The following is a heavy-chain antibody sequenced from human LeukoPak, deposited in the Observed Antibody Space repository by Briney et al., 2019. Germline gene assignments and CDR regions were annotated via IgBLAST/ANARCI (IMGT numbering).Heavy chain of an antibody. V-gene: IGHV1-2*02. Sequence: GASVKVSCKASGYTFTGYHMHWVRQAPGQGLEWMGWINPNSGGTNYAQKFQGRVTMTTDTSTTTAYMELRSLRSDDTAVYYCVKDYNYVIDYWGQGTLVTVSS. CDR3: VKDYNYVIDY. D-gene: IGHD5-24*01. CDR1: GYTFTGYH. J-gene: IGHJ4*02. CDR2: INPNSGGT.